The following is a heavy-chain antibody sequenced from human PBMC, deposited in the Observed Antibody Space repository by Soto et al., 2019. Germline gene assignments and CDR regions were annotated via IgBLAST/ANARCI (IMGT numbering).Heavy chain of an antibody. Sequence: SVKVSCKASGYTLTGYYMHWVRQAPGQGLEWMGWINPNSGGTNYAQKFQGRVTMTRDTSISTAYMELSRLRSDDTAVYYCARSGLEGSSWNIFYYYYGMDVWGQGTTVTVSS. CDR1: GYTLTGYY. CDR3: ARSGLEGSSWNIFYYYYGMDV. J-gene: IGHJ6*02. CDR2: INPNSGGT. D-gene: IGHD6-13*01. V-gene: IGHV1-2*02.